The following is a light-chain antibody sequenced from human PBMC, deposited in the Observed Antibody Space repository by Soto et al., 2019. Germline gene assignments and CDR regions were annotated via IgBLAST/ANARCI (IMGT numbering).Light chain of an antibody. Sequence: QSVLTQPPSVSGAPGQRVTISCTGSSSNIGAGYNVHWYQQLPGTAPKLLIYNNNNRPSGVPDRFSGSKSGTSASLAITGLQAEDEADYYCQSYDSSLSGSEVFGTGTKLTVL. V-gene: IGLV1-40*01. CDR3: QSYDSSLSGSEV. J-gene: IGLJ1*01. CDR1: SSNIGAGYN. CDR2: NNN.